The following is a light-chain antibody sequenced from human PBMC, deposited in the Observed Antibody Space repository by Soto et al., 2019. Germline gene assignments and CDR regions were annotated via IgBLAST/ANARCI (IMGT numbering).Light chain of an antibody. Sequence: EIGLTHSPGTRSLSPVEVATGGFMASQSVSSSYLAWYQQKPGQDPRLLIYGASSRATGIPDRFSGSGSGTDFTLTISRLEPEDFAVYYCQQYGSSLLTFGQGTRLEI. CDR2: GAS. V-gene: IGKV3-20*01. CDR3: QQYGSSLLT. J-gene: IGKJ5*01. CDR1: QSVSSSY.